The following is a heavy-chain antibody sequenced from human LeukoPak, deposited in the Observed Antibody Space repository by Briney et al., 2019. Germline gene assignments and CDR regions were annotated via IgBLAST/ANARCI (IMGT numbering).Heavy chain of an antibody. J-gene: IGHJ4*02. CDR1: GFIFSSYA. CDR3: ANPTVVTLFSY. V-gene: IGHV3-23*01. D-gene: IGHD4-23*01. CDR2: ISGSGVST. Sequence: GGSLRLSCAASGFIFSSYAMSWVRQAPGRGLEWVSAISGSGVSTYYADSVKGRFTISRDNSKNTLYLQMNGLRAEDTAVYYCANPTVVTLFSYWGQGTLVTVSS.